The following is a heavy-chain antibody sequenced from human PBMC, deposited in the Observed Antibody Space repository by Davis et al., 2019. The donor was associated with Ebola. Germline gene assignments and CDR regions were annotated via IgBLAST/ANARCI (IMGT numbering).Heavy chain of an antibody. CDR1: GFTFSSYA. Sequence: PGGSLRLSCAASGFTFSSYAMSWVRQAPGKGLEWVANIKQDGSEKYYVDSVKGRFTISRDNAKNSLYLQMNSLRAEDTAVYYCAREHSSLDYWGQGTLVTVSS. CDR3: AREHSSLDY. V-gene: IGHV3-7*01. J-gene: IGHJ4*02. D-gene: IGHD6-13*01. CDR2: IKQDGSEK.